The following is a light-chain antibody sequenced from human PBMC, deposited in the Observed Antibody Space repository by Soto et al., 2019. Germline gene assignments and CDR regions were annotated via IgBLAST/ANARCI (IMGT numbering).Light chain of an antibody. CDR2: SSN. CDR3: AAWDDSLNGHI. Sequence: SGAAGGGGSISCSGSSSNIGSNSVHWFQQVPGTAPKPLIYSSNQRPSGVPERFSGSKSGTSASLAISGLQSEDEADYYRAAWDDSLNGHIFGTGTKVTVL. V-gene: IGLV1-44*01. CDR1: SSNIGSNS. J-gene: IGLJ1*01.